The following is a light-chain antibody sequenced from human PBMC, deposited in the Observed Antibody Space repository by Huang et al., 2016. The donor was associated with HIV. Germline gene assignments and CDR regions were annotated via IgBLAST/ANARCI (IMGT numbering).Light chain of an antibody. V-gene: IGKV3-15*01. CDR2: GAS. J-gene: IGKJ2*01. Sequence: EIVMTQSPATLSVSPGERATLSCRASQSVRSNLAWYQQKAGQAPRLLIYGASTRATGIPARFSGSGSGTEFTLTISSLQFEDFAVYHCQQYNDWPLYTFGQGTKLEI. CDR3: QQYNDWPLYT. CDR1: QSVRSN.